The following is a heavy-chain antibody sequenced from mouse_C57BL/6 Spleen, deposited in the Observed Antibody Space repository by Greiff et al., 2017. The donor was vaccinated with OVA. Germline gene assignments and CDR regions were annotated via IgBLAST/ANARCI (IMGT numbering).Heavy chain of an antibody. V-gene: IGHV1-74*01. D-gene: IGHD2-4*01. J-gene: IGHJ2*01. CDR1: GYTFTSYW. CDR2: IHPSDSDT. CDR3: AKMRDYDPSFDY. Sequence: VQLQQPGAELVKPGASVKVSCKASGYTFTSYWMHWVKQRPGQGLEWIGRIHPSDSDTNYNQKFKGQATLTVDKSSSTAYMQLSSLTSEDSAGYYWAKMRDYDPSFDYWGQGTTLTVSS.